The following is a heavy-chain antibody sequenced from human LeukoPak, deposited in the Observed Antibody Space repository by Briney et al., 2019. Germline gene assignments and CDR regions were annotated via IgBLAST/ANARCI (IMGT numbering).Heavy chain of an antibody. D-gene: IGHD3-22*01. Sequence: GASVKVSCKASGGTSSSYAISWVRQAPGQGLEWMGRIIPIFGTADYAQKFQGRVTITTDESTSTAYMELSSLRSEDTAVYYCARDRAGITMIVVVDDAFDIWGQGTMVTVSS. V-gene: IGHV1-69*05. J-gene: IGHJ3*02. CDR3: ARDRAGITMIVVVDDAFDI. CDR2: IIPIFGTA. CDR1: GGTSSSYA.